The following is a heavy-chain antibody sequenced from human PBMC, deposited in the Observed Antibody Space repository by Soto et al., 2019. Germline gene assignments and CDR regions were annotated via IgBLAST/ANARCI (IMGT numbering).Heavy chain of an antibody. J-gene: IGHJ1*01. CDR2: IYSGGSA. V-gene: IGHV3-66*01. CDR3: ARDVYDSSGYYLEYFQH. Sequence: GGSLRLSCAASGFTVSSNYMSWVRQAPGKGLEWVSVIYSGGSAYYADSVKGRFTISRDNSKNTLYLQMNSLRAEDTAVYYCARDVYDSSGYYLEYFQHWGQGTLVTVSS. D-gene: IGHD3-22*01. CDR1: GFTVSSNY.